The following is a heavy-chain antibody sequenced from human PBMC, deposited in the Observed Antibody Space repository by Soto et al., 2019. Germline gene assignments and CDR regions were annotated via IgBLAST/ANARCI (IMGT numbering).Heavy chain of an antibody. CDR1: GFSFGQHP. CDR2: INHDGSSS. D-gene: IGHD3-16*01. Sequence: GGSLRLSCAASGFSFGQHPMTWVRQAPGKGLEWVAYINHDGSSSSYVDSVKGRFTISRDNAKNSLYLQMNSLRVDDTALYYCASDQPWALDYWGQGVTVSS. J-gene: IGHJ4*02. CDR3: ASDQPWALDY. V-gene: IGHV3-7*01.